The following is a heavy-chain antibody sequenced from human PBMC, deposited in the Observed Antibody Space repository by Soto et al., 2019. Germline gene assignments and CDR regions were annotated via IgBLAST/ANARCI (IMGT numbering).Heavy chain of an antibody. CDR2: FDPEDGET. V-gene: IGHV1-24*01. Sequence: ASVKVSCKVSGYTLTELSMHWVRQAPGKGLEWMGGFDPEDGETIYAQKFQGRVTMTEDTSTDTAYMELSSLRPEDTAVYYCATDLGYCSGGSCYSYRAFDLWGRGTLVTVSS. J-gene: IGHJ2*01. CDR3: ATDLGYCSGGSCYSYRAFDL. D-gene: IGHD2-15*01. CDR1: GYTLTELS.